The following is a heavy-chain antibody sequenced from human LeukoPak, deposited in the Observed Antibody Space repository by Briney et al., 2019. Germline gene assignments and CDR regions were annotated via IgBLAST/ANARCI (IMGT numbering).Heavy chain of an antibody. Sequence: GGSLRLPCAASGFTFSSYAMHWVRQAPGKGLEWVAVISYDGSNKYYADSVKGRFTISRDNSKNTLYLQMNSLRAEDTAVYYCAREGNSYDYGDYVISDDAFDIWGQGTMVTVSS. V-gene: IGHV3-30-3*01. D-gene: IGHD4-17*01. CDR2: ISYDGSNK. J-gene: IGHJ3*02. CDR1: GFTFSSYA. CDR3: AREGNSYDYGDYVISDDAFDI.